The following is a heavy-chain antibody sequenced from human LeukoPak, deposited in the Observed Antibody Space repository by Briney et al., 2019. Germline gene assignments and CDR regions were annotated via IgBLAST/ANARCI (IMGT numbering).Heavy chain of an antibody. CDR2: INPNSGTT. CDR1: GYTFTSYY. Sequence: ASVKVSCKASGYTFTSYYMHWVRQAPGQGLEWMGWINPNSGTTNYARKFQGRVTVTRDTSISTAYMELSRLESDDTAVYYCARDLMTTPTWDFDYWGQGTLVTVAS. J-gene: IGHJ4*02. D-gene: IGHD3-16*01. CDR3: ARDLMTTPTWDFDY. V-gene: IGHV1-2*02.